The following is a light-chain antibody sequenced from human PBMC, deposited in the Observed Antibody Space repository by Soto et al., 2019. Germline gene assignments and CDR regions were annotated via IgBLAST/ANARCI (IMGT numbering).Light chain of an antibody. CDR3: SSYTTSSTYV. CDR1: SSDVGAYNY. J-gene: IGLJ1*01. V-gene: IGLV2-14*01. CDR2: EVS. Sequence: QSALTQPASVSGSPGQSITISCTGTSSDVGAYNYVSWYQQHPGKPPKLMIYEVSNRPSGVSNRFSGSKSGNTASLTISGLQAEDEADYHCSSYTTSSTYVFGTGTKLTVL.